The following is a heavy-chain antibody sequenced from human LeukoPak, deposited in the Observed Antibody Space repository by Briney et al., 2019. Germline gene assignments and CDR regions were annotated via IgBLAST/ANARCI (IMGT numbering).Heavy chain of an antibody. D-gene: IGHD3-10*01. V-gene: IGHV3-23*01. Sequence: GGSLRLSCAASGFTFSSYAMSWVRQAPGKGLEWVSAISGSGGSTYYADSVKGRFTISRDNSKNTLYLQMNSLRAEDTAVYYCARVDGSGSYYFDYWGQGTLVTVSS. CDR2: ISGSGGST. CDR1: GFTFSSYA. J-gene: IGHJ4*02. CDR3: ARVDGSGSYYFDY.